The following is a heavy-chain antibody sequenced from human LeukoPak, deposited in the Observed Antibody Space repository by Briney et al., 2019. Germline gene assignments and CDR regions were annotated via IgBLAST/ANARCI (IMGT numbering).Heavy chain of an antibody. J-gene: IGHJ5*02. CDR1: GGSFSGYC. V-gene: IGHV4-34*01. CDR3: ARGPYYGDSSDNWFDP. CDR2: INHSGST. Sequence: KPSETLSLTCAVYGGSFSGYCWSWIRQPPGKGLEWIGEINHSGSTNYNPSLKSRVTISVDTSKNQFSLKLSSVTAADTAVYYCARGPYYGDSSDNWFDPWGQGTLVTVSS. D-gene: IGHD4-17*01.